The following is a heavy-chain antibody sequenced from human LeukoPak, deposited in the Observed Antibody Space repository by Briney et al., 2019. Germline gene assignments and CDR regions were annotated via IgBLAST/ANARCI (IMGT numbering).Heavy chain of an antibody. Sequence: SETLSLTRAVYGGSFSGYYWSWIRQPPGKGLEWIGEINHSGSTNYNPSLKSRVTISVDTSKNQFSLKLSSVTAADTAVYYCARGRHYYGSGSLGTYYFDYWGQGTLVTVSS. CDR2: INHSGST. CDR1: GGSFSGYY. D-gene: IGHD3-10*01. V-gene: IGHV4-34*01. J-gene: IGHJ4*02. CDR3: ARGRHYYGSGSLGTYYFDY.